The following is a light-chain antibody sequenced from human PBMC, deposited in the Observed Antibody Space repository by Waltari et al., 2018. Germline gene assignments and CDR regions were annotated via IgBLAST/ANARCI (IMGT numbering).Light chain of an antibody. CDR1: SSDVGTYNY. V-gene: IGLV2-14*01. Sequence: QSALTQPASVSGSPGQSIPLSCPGPSSDVGTYNYVSWYQQYPGKAPTLVIYEVTNRPSGVSDRFSASKSGNTASLTISGLQAEDEADYYCSSYTTSSAPGVFGTGTRVTVL. CDR2: EVT. CDR3: SSYTTSSAPGV. J-gene: IGLJ1*01.